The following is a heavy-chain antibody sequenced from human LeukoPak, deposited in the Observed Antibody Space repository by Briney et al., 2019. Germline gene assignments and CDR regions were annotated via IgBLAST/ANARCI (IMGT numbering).Heavy chain of an antibody. V-gene: IGHV3-48*03. CDR1: GFTFNTYE. J-gene: IGHJ3*02. D-gene: IGHD3-22*01. CDR2: ISGSYSTI. CDR3: ETDYYHSSGQSPDAFDI. Sequence: PGGSLRLSCAASGFTFNTYEMNWVRQAPGKGLEWVSYISGSYSTIYYAASVKGHFTISRDNAKSTLHLQMNSLRAEDTAIYYCETDYYHSSGQSPDAFDIWGQGTMVTVSS.